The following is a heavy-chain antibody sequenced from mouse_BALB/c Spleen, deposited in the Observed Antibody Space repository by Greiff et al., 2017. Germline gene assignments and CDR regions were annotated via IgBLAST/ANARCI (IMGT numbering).Heavy chain of an antibody. D-gene: IGHD2-4*01. Sequence: VQLKESGPGLVKPSQSLSLTCTVTGYSITRDYAWNWNRQFPGNKREWMGYISYSGSTSYNTSLKSRISITRDTSKNQFFLQLNSVTTEDTATYYCARLNDYDGYWGQGTLVTVSA. CDR3: ARLNDYDGY. CDR2: ISYSGST. CDR1: GYSITRDYA. J-gene: IGHJ3*01. V-gene: IGHV3-2*02.